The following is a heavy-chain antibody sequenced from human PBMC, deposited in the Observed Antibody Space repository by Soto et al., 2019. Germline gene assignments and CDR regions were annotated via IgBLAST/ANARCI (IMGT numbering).Heavy chain of an antibody. CDR2: IFWDNDK. Sequence: QITLKESGPTLVKPTQTLTLTCAFSGFSLNTRGVGVGWIRQPPGKALQWLALIFWDNDKRYSPSLKSRLTITKDTPKNHVVLMMTDMDPVDTATYYCAHNNYYASGNIYWGQGTLVTVSS. D-gene: IGHD3-10*01. CDR3: AHNNYYASGNIY. CDR1: GFSLNTRGVG. V-gene: IGHV2-5*02. J-gene: IGHJ4*02.